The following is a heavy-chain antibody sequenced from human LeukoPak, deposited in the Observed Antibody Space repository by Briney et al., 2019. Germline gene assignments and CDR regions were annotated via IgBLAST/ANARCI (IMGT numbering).Heavy chain of an antibody. D-gene: IGHD3-22*01. CDR2: IYTSGST. CDR3: ARGYYDSSGYSHFDY. Sequence: SETLSLTCTVSGGSISSYYWSWIRQPAGKGLEWIGRIYTSGSTNYNPSLKSRVTISVDTSKNQFSLKLSSVTAADTAVYYCARGYYDSSGYSHFDYWGQGTLVTVSS. J-gene: IGHJ4*02. V-gene: IGHV4-4*07. CDR1: GGSISSYY.